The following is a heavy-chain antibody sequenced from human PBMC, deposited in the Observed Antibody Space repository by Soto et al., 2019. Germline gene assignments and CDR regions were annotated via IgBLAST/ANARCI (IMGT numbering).Heavy chain of an antibody. D-gene: IGHD3-22*01. J-gene: IGHJ4*02. Sequence: EVQLVESGGVVVQPGGSLRLSCAASGFTFDDYTMHWVRQAPGKGLEWVSLISWDGGGTYYADSVKGRFTISRDNSKNSLYLQMNSLRTEDTALYYCAKVASYYGSSGYYLDYWGQGTLVTVSS. CDR2: ISWDGGGT. V-gene: IGHV3-43*01. CDR3: AKVASYYGSSGYYLDY. CDR1: GFTFDDYT.